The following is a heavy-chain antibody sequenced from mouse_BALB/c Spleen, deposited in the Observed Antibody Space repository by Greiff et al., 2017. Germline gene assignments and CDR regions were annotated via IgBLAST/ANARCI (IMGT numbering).Heavy chain of an antibody. V-gene: IGHV3-2*02. J-gene: IGHJ2*01. Sequence: EVQLQESGPGLVKPSQSLSLTCTVTGYSITSDYAWNWIRQFPGNKLEWMGYISYSGSTSYNPSLKSRISITRDTSKNQFFLQLNSVTTEDTATYYCARRGYYGPYYFDYWGQGTTLTVSS. CDR3: ARRGYYGPYYFDY. CDR2: ISYSGST. CDR1: GYSITSDYA. D-gene: IGHD1-2*01.